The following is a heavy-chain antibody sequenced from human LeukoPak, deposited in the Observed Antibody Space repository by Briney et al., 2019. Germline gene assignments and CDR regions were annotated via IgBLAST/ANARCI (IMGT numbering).Heavy chain of an antibody. CDR1: GGSISSYY. CDR3: ARELLGYAFDY. V-gene: IGHV4-59*12. Sequence: SETLSLTCTVSGGSISSYYWSWIRQPPGKGLEWIGYIYYSGSTNYNPSLKSRVTISVDTSKNQFSLKLSSVTAADTAVYYCARELLGYAFDYWGQGTLVTVSS. J-gene: IGHJ4*02. CDR2: IYYSGST. D-gene: IGHD3-22*01.